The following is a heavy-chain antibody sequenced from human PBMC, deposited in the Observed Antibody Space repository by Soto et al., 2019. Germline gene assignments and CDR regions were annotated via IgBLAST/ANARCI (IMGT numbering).Heavy chain of an antibody. CDR2: IYYSGST. CDR1: GGSISSYY. V-gene: IGHV4-59*08. J-gene: IGHJ4*02. D-gene: IGHD1-26*01. CDR3: ARLVGRAAGSYYFDY. Sequence: SETLSLTCTVSGGSISSYYWSWIRQPPGKGLEWIGYIYYSGSTNYNPSLKSRVTISVDTSKNQFSLKLSSVTAADTAVYYCARLVGRAAGSYYFDYWGQGTLVTVSS.